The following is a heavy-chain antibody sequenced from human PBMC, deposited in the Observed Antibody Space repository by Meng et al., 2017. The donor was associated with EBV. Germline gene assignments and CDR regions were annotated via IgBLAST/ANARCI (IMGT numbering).Heavy chain of an antibody. J-gene: IGHJ4*02. V-gene: IGHV1-69*01. CDR2: IIPIFGTA. Sequence: VPSGDELKRPGSWVNVSFKSSGGTFSSDAISWVRQAPGQGIGRMGGIIPIFGTANYAQKFQDRVTITADESTSTAYMELSSLRSEDTAVYYCARAPDNWNDGPYYWCQGTLVTVSS. CDR3: ARAPDNWNDGPYY. CDR1: GGTFSSDA. D-gene: IGHD1-20*01.